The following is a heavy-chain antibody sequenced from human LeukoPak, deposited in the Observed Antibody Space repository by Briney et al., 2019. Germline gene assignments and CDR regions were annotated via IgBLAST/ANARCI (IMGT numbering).Heavy chain of an antibody. J-gene: IGHJ4*02. V-gene: IGHV4-59*08. CDR2: IYYSGST. D-gene: IGHD5-12*01. CDR3: ARHPQDNIVATVYFDY. Sequence: SETLSLTCTVSGCSISSYYWSWIRQPPGKGLEWIGYIYYSGSTNYNPSLKSRVTISVDTSKNQFSLKLSSVTAADTAVYYCARHPQDNIVATVYFDYWGQGTLVTVSS. CDR1: GCSISSYY.